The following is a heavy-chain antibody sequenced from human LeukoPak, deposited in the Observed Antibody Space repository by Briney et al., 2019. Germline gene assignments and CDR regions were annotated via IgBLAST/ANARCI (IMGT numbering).Heavy chain of an antibody. Sequence: ASVKVSCKASGYTFTSYAMHWVRQAPGQRLEWMGWINAGNGNTKYSQEFQGRVTITRDTSASTAYMELSSLRSEDTAVYYCARDGGQGGGYPHDAFDIWGQGTMVTVSS. V-gene: IGHV1-3*03. J-gene: IGHJ3*02. CDR2: INAGNGNT. CDR1: GYTFTSYA. D-gene: IGHD3-22*01. CDR3: ARDGGQGGGYPHDAFDI.